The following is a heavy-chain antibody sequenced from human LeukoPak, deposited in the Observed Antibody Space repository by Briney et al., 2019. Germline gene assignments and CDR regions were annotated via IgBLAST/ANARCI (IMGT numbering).Heavy chain of an antibody. J-gene: IGHJ4*02. V-gene: IGHV7-4-1*02. CDR1: GYTFTSYA. Sequence: ASVKVSCKASGYTFTSYAMNWVRQAPGQGLEWVGWINTNTGNPTYAQGFTGRFVFSLDTSVSTAYLQISSLKAEDTAVYYCARVPTVAGTFGYFDYWGQGTLVTVSS. CDR2: INTNTGNP. CDR3: ARVPTVAGTFGYFDY. D-gene: IGHD6-19*01.